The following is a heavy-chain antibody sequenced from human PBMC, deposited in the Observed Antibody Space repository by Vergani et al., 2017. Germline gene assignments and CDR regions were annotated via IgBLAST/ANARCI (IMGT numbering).Heavy chain of an antibody. J-gene: IGHJ5*02. V-gene: IGHV5-51*01. Sequence: EVQLVQSGAEVKKPGESLKISCKGSGYSFTSYWIGWVRQMPGKGLEWMGIIYPGDSDTRYRPSFQGQVTISADKSISTAYLQWSSLKASDTAMYYCARLNTMVRGAYLLRGWFDPWGQGTLVTVSS. D-gene: IGHD3-10*01. CDR3: ARLNTMVRGAYLLRGWFDP. CDR1: GYSFTSYW. CDR2: IYPGDSDT.